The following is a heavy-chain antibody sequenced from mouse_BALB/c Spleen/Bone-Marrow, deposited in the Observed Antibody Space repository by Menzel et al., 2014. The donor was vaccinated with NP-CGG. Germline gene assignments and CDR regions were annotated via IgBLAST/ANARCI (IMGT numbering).Heavy chain of an antibody. Sequence: EVKVVESGAELVKPGASVKLSCTASGFNIKDTYMHWVKQRPEQGLEWIGRIDPANGNTKYDPKFQGKATITADTSSNTPYLQLSSLTSEDTAVYYCARSYYAMDHWGQGTSVTVSP. CDR2: IDPANGNT. CDR3: ARSYYAMDH. D-gene: IGHD1-1*01. CDR1: GFNIKDTY. J-gene: IGHJ4*01. V-gene: IGHV14-3*02.